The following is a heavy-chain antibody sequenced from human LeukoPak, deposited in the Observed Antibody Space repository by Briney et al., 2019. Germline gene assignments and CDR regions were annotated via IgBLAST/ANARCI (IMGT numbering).Heavy chain of an antibody. CDR3: AREIYSYGNWGY. V-gene: IGHV3-21*01. Sequence: GGSLRLSCAASGFTFSTYAVNWVRQAPGKGLEWVSSISSSSSYIYYADSVKGRFTISRDNAKNSLYLQMNSLRAEDTAVYYCAREIYSYGNWGYWGQGTLVTVSS. D-gene: IGHD5-18*01. CDR1: GFTFSTYA. J-gene: IGHJ4*02. CDR2: ISSSSSYI.